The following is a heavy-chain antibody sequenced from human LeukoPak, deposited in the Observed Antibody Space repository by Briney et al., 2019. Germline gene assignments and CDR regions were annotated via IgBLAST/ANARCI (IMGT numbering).Heavy chain of an antibody. Sequence: SETLSLTCTVSGGSISSYSWIWVRQPPGKGLEWIGHIYYSGTTNYNPSLKSRVTISVDTSKNQFSLKLTSVTAADTAVYYCSRGRIFYDSTGYYYWGQGTLVTVSS. CDR2: IYYSGTT. D-gene: IGHD3-22*01. V-gene: IGHV4-59*01. CDR3: SRGRIFYDSTGYYY. J-gene: IGHJ4*02. CDR1: GGSISSYS.